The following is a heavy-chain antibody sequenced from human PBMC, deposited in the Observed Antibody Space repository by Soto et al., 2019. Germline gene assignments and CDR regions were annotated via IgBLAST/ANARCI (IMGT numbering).Heavy chain of an antibody. CDR1: GGSFSGYY. CDR2: INHSGST. CDR3: ARGRAGSTSWHYYYYYMDV. Sequence: QVQLQQWGAGLLKPSETLSLTCAVYGGSFSGYYWSWIRQPPGKGLEWIGEINHSGSTNYNPSLKSRVTISVDTSKNQFSLKLSSVTAADTAVYYCARGRAGSTSWHYYYYYMDVWGKGTTVTVSS. D-gene: IGHD2-2*01. J-gene: IGHJ6*03. V-gene: IGHV4-34*01.